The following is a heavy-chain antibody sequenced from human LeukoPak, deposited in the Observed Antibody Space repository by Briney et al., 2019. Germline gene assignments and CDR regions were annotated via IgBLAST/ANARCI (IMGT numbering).Heavy chain of an antibody. D-gene: IGHD4-17*01. Sequence: PWGSLRLSCAASGFTLRSHAMSWVRQAPGKGLEWVSGISGSGGSTYYVDSVKGRFTISRDNSKNTLYLQMNSLRADDTAVYYCAKQMSTVTFTPFDYWGQGTLLTVSS. CDR1: GFTLRSHA. CDR3: AKQMSTVTFTPFDY. J-gene: IGHJ4*02. CDR2: ISGSGGST. V-gene: IGHV3-23*01.